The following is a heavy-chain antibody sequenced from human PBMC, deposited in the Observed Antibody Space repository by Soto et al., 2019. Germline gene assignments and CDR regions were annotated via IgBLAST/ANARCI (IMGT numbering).Heavy chain of an antibody. J-gene: IGHJ4*01. Sequence: SETLSLTCAVSGGSISSSNWWSWVRQPPGKGLEWIGEIYHSGSTNYNPSLKSRVTISVDKSKNQFSLKIEDTAVYYCTTDSYSSITIVRFDYWGHGTLVTVSS. CDR2: IYHSGST. CDR1: GGSISSSNW. D-gene: IGHD2-2*01. V-gene: IGHV4-4*02. CDR3: SSITIVRFDY.